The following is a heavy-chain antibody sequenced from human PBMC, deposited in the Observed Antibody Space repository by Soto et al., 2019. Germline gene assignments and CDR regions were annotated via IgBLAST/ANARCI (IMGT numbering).Heavy chain of an antibody. CDR1: GGTFSSYA. D-gene: IGHD3-22*01. Sequence: SVKVSCKASGGTFSSYAISWVRQAPGQGLEWMGGIIPIFGTANYAQKFQGRVTITADESTSTAYMELSSLRSEDTAVYYCARGGYYDSSGYGSYYYYYGMDVWGQGTTVTVSS. CDR3: ARGGYYDSSGYGSYYYYYGMDV. J-gene: IGHJ6*02. CDR2: IIPIFGTA. V-gene: IGHV1-69*13.